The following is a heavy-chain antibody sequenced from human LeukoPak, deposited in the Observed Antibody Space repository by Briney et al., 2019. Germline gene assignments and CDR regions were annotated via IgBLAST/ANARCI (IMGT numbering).Heavy chain of an antibody. CDR3: ARTDVTRGAFDI. CDR1: GYAFTSYD. D-gene: IGHD2-21*02. J-gene: IGHJ3*02. CDR2: INPSGGST. Sequence: ASVKVSCKASGYAFTSYDINWVRQATGQGLEWMGIINPSGGSTSYAQKFQGRVTMTRDTSTSTVYMELSSLRSEDTAVYYCARTDVTRGAFDIWGQGTMVTVSS. V-gene: IGHV1-46*01.